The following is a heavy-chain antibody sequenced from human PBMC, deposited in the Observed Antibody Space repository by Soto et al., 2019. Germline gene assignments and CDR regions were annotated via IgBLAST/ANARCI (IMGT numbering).Heavy chain of an antibody. J-gene: IGHJ6*02. CDR3: ARYGSGSYYNKYYSYYGMDV. D-gene: IGHD3-10*01. CDR2: ISSSSSYI. Sequence: GGSLRLSCAASGFTFSSYSMNWVRQAPGKGLEWVSSISSSSSYIYYADSVKGRFTISRDNAKNSLYLQMNSLRAEDTAVYYCARYGSGSYYNKYYSYYGMDVWGQGPTVTVS. V-gene: IGHV3-21*01. CDR1: GFTFSSYS.